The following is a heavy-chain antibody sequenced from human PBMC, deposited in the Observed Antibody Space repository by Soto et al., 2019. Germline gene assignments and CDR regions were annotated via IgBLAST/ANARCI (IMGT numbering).Heavy chain of an antibody. CDR2: ISDDGSRK. D-gene: IGHD6-19*01. CDR1: GFTFFPYA. V-gene: IGHV3-30*18. Sequence: QVQLVESGGGVVQPGRSLRLSCAASGFTFFPYAMHWVRQPPGKGLEWVAVISDDGSRKYYTDSVKGRFAISRDNSKNTLYLQMNSLRNEDTAVYYCAKVLRPGGQWPDYYYGMDVWGQGTTVTVFS. J-gene: IGHJ6*01. CDR3: AKVLRPGGQWPDYYYGMDV.